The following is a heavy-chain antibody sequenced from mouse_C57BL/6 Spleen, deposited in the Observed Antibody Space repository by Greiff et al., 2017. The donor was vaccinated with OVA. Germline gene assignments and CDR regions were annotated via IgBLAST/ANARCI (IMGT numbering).Heavy chain of an antibody. J-gene: IGHJ3*01. CDR2: IYPGDGDT. D-gene: IGHD2-5*01. CDR3: ATYYSNPWFAY. Sequence: QVQLQQSGPELVKPGASVKISCKASGYAFSSSWMNSVKQRPGKGLEWIGRIYPGDGDTNYNGKFKGKATLTADKSSSTAYMQLSSLTSEDSAVYFCATYYSNPWFAYWGQGTLVTVSA. CDR1: GYAFSSSW. V-gene: IGHV1-82*01.